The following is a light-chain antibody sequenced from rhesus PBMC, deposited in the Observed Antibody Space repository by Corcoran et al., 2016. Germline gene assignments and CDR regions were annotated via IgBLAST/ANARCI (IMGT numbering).Light chain of an antibody. Sequence: DIQMTQSPSSLSAPVGDTVTITCRTSPGISSCLAWYQQKSGKAPKLLIYKASSLQSGVPSRFSGSGSGTDFTITISRLQSEDFAACYCQQYSSRLTFGGGTKVEVK. J-gene: IGKJ4*01. CDR2: KAS. CDR1: PGISSC. V-gene: IGKV1-22*01. CDR3: QQYSSRLT.